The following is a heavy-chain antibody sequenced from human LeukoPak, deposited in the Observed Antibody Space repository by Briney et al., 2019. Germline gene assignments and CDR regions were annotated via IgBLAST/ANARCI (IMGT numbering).Heavy chain of an antibody. CDR3: ARDPIAVTYYYYGMDV. V-gene: IGHV1-69*04. J-gene: IGHJ6*02. CDR1: GGTFSSYA. CDR2: IIPILGIA. D-gene: IGHD6-19*01. Sequence: GASVKVSCKASGGTFSSYAISWVRQAPGQGLEWMGRIIPILGIANYAQKSQGRVTITADKSTSTAYMELSSLRSEDTAVYYCARDPIAVTYYYYGMDVWGQGTTVTVSS.